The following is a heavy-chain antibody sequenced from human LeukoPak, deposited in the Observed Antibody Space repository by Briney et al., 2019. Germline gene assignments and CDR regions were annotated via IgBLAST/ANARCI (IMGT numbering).Heavy chain of an antibody. CDR2: LGASGAPT. CDR3: ARDRGLGQWLDY. J-gene: IGHJ4*02. V-gene: IGHV3-23*01. D-gene: IGHD6-19*01. CDR1: GFTFRSYA. Sequence: GGSLRLSCAASGFTFRSYAMSWVRQAPGEGLEWVSSLGASGAPTYYVDSVKGRFTISRDNSKNSLYLQMNSLRAEDTAIYYCARDRGLGQWLDYWGQGTLVTVSS.